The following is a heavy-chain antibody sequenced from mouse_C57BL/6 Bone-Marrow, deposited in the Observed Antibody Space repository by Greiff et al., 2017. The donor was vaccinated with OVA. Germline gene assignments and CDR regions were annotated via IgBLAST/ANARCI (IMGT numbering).Heavy chain of an antibody. CDR2: ISDGGSYT. J-gene: IGHJ2*01. CDR1: GFTFSSYA. D-gene: IGHD3-2*02. Sequence: EVKVVESGGGLVKPGGSLKLSCAASGFTFSSYAMSWVRQTPEKRLEWVATISDGGSYTYYPDNVKGRFTISRDNAKNNLYLQMSHLKSEDTAMYYCARLDSSGYVDYWGQGTTLTVSS. CDR3: ARLDSSGYVDY. V-gene: IGHV5-4*03.